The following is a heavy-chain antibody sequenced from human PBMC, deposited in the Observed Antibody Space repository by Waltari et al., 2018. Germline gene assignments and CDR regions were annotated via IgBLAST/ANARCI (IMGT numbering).Heavy chain of an antibody. D-gene: IGHD1-26*01. CDR1: VGPIDSCY. J-gene: IGHJ3*01. CDR3: ARLSGSYFDSFDV. V-gene: IGHV4-4*07. Sequence: QVHLQESGPGLLKPSETLSLTCTVSVGPIDSCYWSWVRHPAGKGLGWLGRLSTRQPTNANPSLEGRVTMSVDKSKSHFSLQLKSVPAADTAVYYCARLSGSYFDSFDVWGQGTTVTVSS. CDR2: LSTRQPT.